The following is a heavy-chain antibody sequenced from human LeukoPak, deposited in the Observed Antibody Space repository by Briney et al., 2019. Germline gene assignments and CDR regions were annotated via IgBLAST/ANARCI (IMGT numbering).Heavy chain of an antibody. D-gene: IGHD6-19*01. CDR1: GYTFTGYY. CDR3: ASLPYSSGGFDY. Sequence: ASVKVSCKASGYTFTGYYMHWVRQAPGQGLEWMGWINPNSGGTNYAQTFQGRVTMTRDTSISTAYMELSRMRSDDTAVYYCASLPYSSGGFDYWGQGTLVTVSS. V-gene: IGHV1-2*02. J-gene: IGHJ4*02. CDR2: INPNSGGT.